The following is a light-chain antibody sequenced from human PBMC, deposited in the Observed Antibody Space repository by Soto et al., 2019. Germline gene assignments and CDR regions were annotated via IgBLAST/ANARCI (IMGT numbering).Light chain of an antibody. CDR1: STDVGDYKY. Sequence: QSVLTQPASVSGSPGQSITISCTGTSTDVGDYKYVSWYQKHPGKAPKLIIFDVSSRPAGISNRFSGSKSGKTASLTISGLQPEDESDFDCCTYTRSNTPNYVFGTGTKVTVL. J-gene: IGLJ1*01. CDR3: CTYTRSNTPNYV. CDR2: DVS. V-gene: IGLV2-14*01.